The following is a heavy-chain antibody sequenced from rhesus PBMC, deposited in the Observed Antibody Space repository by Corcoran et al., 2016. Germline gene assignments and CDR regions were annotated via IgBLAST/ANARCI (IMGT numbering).Heavy chain of an antibody. CDR1: GGSSSSYW. Sequence: QVQLQESGPGLVKPSETLSLTCAVSGGSSSSYWWSWIRQPPGKGLEWIGGINGTRGSTNYNASLMNRITVSKDASKNQFSLELSSVTAADTAVYYCARYFYYDSGYYTDAGLDSWGQGVVVTVSS. J-gene: IGHJ6*01. CDR2: INGTRGST. CDR3: ARYFYYDSGYYTDAGLDS. V-gene: IGHV4-80*01. D-gene: IGHD3-28*01.